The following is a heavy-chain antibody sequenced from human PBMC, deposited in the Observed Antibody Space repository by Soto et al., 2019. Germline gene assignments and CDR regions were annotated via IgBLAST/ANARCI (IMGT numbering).Heavy chain of an antibody. CDR2: IYYSGST. D-gene: IGHD3-16*02. CDR3: ASSLGSYRLRFDP. V-gene: IGHV4-39*01. Sequence: PSEILSLTCTVSGGSISSSSYYWGWIRQPPGKGLEWIGSIYYSGSTYYNPSLKSRVTISVDTSKNQFSLKLSSVTAADTAVYYCASSLGSYRLRFDPWGQGTLVTVS. CDR1: GGSISSSSYY. J-gene: IGHJ5*02.